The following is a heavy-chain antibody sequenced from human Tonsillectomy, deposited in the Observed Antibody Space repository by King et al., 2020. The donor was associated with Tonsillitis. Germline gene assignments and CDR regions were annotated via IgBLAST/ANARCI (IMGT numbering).Heavy chain of an antibody. V-gene: IGHV3-23*04. CDR3: TKADSGGYYYWGY. J-gene: IGHJ4*02. CDR2: VSGSGGST. CDR1: GFTFSSYA. D-gene: IGHD3-22*01. Sequence: VQLVESGGGLVQPGGSLRLSCAASGFTFSSYAMSWVRQAPGKGLEWVSAVSGSGGSTDYADSVKGRFTISRDNSKNTLYLQMNSLRAEDTAVYYCTKADSGGYYYWGYWGQGTLVTVSS.